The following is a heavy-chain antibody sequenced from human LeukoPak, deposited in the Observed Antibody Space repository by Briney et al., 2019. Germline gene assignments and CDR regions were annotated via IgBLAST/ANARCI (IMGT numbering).Heavy chain of an antibody. V-gene: IGHV3-30*18. Sequence: GGSLRLSCAASGFTFSSYGMHWVRQAPGKGLEWVAVISYDGSNKYYADSVKGRFTISRDNSKNTLYLQMNSLRAEDTAVYYCAKDLKAHIVVVTAADYWGRGTLVTVSS. CDR2: ISYDGSNK. J-gene: IGHJ4*02. D-gene: IGHD2-21*02. CDR3: AKDLKAHIVVVTAADY. CDR1: GFTFSSYG.